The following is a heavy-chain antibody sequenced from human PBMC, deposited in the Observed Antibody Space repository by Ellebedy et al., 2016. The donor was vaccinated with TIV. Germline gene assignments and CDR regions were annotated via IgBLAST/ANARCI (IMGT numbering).Heavy chain of an antibody. CDR1: GFSFTNHA. V-gene: IGHV3-30-3*01. CDR3: ASYSPSYYFDY. D-gene: IGHD1-26*01. J-gene: IGHJ4*02. CDR2: FSYDGSNT. Sequence: GESLKISCSGSGFSFTNHAMHWVRQAPGKGLEWVAVFSYDGSNTDYSDSVKGRFTISRDTSNNTVYLHMNGLRSEDTAIFYCASYSPSYYFDYWGRGTPVIVSS.